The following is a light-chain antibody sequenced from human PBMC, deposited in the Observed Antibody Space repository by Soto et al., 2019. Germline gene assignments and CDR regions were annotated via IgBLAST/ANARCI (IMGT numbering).Light chain of an antibody. Sequence: DIQMTHSPSTLSSTAVYRVTITCRASQSISSWLAWYQHKPGKAPKLLIYDASNLDSGVPSRFSGSGSGTEFSLTISNLQPDDCATYYCQQYENYWTFGQGTKVDI. CDR1: QSISSW. V-gene: IGKV1-5*01. CDR2: DAS. J-gene: IGKJ1*01. CDR3: QQYENYWT.